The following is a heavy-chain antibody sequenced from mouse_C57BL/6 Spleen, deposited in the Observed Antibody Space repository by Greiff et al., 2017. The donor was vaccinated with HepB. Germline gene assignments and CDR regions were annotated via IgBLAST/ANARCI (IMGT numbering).Heavy chain of an antibody. CDR3: AKALYDYDEYYYAMDY. Sequence: EVKLMESGGGLVKPGGSLKLSCAASGFTFSDYGMHWVRQAPEKGLEWVAYISSGSSTIYYADTVKGRFTISRDNAKNTLFLQMTSLRSEDTAMYYCAKALYDYDEYYYAMDYWGQGTSVTVSS. D-gene: IGHD2-4*01. V-gene: IGHV5-17*01. CDR2: ISSGSSTI. CDR1: GFTFSDYG. J-gene: IGHJ4*01.